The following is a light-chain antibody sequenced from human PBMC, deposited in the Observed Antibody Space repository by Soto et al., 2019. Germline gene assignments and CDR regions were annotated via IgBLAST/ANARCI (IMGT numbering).Light chain of an antibody. V-gene: IGLV1-51*01. CDR1: SSNIGNNY. Sequence: QSVLTQPPSVSAAPGQKVNISCSGSSSNIGNNYVSWYQQLPGTAPKLLIYDNNDRPSGIPDRFSGSKSGTSATLGITGLQTGDEADYYCGTWDSSLSGVVFGGGTKVTVL. CDR2: DNN. J-gene: IGLJ2*01. CDR3: GTWDSSLSGVV.